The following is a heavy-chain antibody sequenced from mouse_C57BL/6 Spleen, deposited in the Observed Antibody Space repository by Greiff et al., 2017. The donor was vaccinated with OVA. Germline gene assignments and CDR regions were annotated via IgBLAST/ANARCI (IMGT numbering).Heavy chain of an antibody. Sequence: QVQLQQSGPELVKPGASVKISCKASGYAFSSSWMNWVKQRPGKGLEWIGRIYPGDGDTNYNGKFKGKATLTAEKSSSTAYMQLSSLTSEDSAVYFCARSDYDTTGDYFDYWGQGTTLTVSS. CDR3: ARSDYDTTGDYFDY. V-gene: IGHV1-82*01. CDR2: IYPGDGDT. CDR1: GYAFSSSW. J-gene: IGHJ2*01. D-gene: IGHD1-1*01.